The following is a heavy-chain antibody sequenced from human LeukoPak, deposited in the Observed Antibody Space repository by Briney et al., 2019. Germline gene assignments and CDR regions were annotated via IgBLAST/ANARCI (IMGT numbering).Heavy chain of an antibody. CDR2: ISYDGSNK. J-gene: IGHJ4*02. Sequence: GGSLRLSCTASRFYFSTYDMNWVRQAPGKGLEWVAVISYDGSNKYYADSVKGRFTISIDNSKNTLYLQMNSLRAEDTAVYYCAKKGYYDGSGYYMYYFDHWGQGTLVTVSS. D-gene: IGHD3-22*01. CDR3: AKKGYYDGSGYYMYYFDH. V-gene: IGHV3-30*18. CDR1: RFYFSTYD.